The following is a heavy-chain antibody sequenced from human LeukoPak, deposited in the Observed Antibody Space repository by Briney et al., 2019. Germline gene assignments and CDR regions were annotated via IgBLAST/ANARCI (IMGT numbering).Heavy chain of an antibody. J-gene: IGHJ6*03. Sequence: GASVKVSCKASGYTFTSYYMYWVRQAPGQGLEWMGIINPSGGSTNYAQKFQGRVTITTDESTSTAYMELSSLRSEDTAVYYCARLTRPHYYMDVWGKGTTVTVSS. D-gene: IGHD3-16*01. V-gene: IGHV1-46*01. CDR1: GYTFTSYY. CDR2: INPSGGST. CDR3: ARLTRPHYYMDV.